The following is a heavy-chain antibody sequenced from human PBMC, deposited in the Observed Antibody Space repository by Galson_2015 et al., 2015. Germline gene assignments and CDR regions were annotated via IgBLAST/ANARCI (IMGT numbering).Heavy chain of an antibody. CDR1: GGTFSSYA. CDR2: IIPIFGTA. J-gene: IGHJ3*02. D-gene: IGHD4-17*01. V-gene: IGHV1-69*13. CDR3: ASRMGNYGDYASLGAFDI. Sequence: SVKVSCKASGGTFSSYAISWVRQAPGQGLEWMGGIIPIFGTANYAQKFQGRVTITADESTSTAYMELSSLRSEDTAVYYCASRMGNYGDYASLGAFDIWGQGTMVTVSS.